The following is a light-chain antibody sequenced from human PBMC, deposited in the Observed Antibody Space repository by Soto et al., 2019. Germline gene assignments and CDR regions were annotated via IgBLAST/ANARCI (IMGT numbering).Light chain of an antibody. CDR3: QQYGSSPPWP. CDR2: GSS. CDR1: QTVSSNY. J-gene: IGKJ1*01. V-gene: IGKV3-20*01. Sequence: EIVLTQSPGTLSLSPGERATLSCRASQTVSSNYLVCYQQKPGQAPRLLIHGSSSRATGIPDRFSGSGSGTDFTTTISRLEPEDFAVYYCQQYGSSPPWPFGQGTKVEIK.